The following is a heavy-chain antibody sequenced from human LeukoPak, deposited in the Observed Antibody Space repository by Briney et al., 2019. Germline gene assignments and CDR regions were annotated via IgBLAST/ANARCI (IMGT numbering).Heavy chain of an antibody. J-gene: IGHJ6*02. CDR1: GGSISSYY. Sequence: PSETLSLTCTVPGGSISSYYWSWIRQPPGKGLEWIGYIYYSGSTNYNPSLKSRVTISVDTSKNQFSLKLSSVTAADTAVYYCARAASYGMDVWGQGTTVTVSS. CDR3: ARAASYGMDV. V-gene: IGHV4-59*01. D-gene: IGHD6-25*01. CDR2: IYYSGST.